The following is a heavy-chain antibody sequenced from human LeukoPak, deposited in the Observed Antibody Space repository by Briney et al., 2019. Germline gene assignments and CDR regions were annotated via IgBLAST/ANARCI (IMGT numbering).Heavy chain of an antibody. CDR3: ARRSDYDSSGYYPFDY. CDR2: IGSGGGTI. Sequence: GGSLRLSCAASGFTFSSYSMNWVRQAPGKGLEWVSYIGSGGGTIYYADSVKGRFTISRDNAKNSLYLQMNSLRDEDTAVYYCARRSDYDSSGYYPFDYWGQGTLVTVSS. D-gene: IGHD3-22*01. J-gene: IGHJ4*02. CDR1: GFTFSSYS. V-gene: IGHV3-48*02.